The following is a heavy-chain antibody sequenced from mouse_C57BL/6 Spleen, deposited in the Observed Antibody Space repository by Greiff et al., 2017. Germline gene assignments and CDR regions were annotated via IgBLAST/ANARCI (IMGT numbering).Heavy chain of an antibody. V-gene: IGHV3-6*01. CDR2: ISYDGSN. D-gene: IGHD1-1*01. Sequence: EVQLQQSGPGLVKPSQSLSLTCSVTGYSITSGYYWNWIRQFPGNKLEWMGYISYDGSNNYNPSLKNRISITRDTSKNQFFLKLNSVTTEDTATYYCARDDTTVGPYWYFDVWGTGTTVTVSS. CDR1: GYSITSGYY. J-gene: IGHJ1*03. CDR3: ARDDTTVGPYWYFDV.